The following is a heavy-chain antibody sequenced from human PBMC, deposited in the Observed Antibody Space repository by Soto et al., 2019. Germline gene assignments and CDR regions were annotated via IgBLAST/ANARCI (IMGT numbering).Heavy chain of an antibody. CDR2: IIPIFGTA. V-gene: IGHV1-69*01. J-gene: IGHJ6*02. Sequence: QVQLVQSGAEVKKPGSSVKVSCKASGGTFSSYAISWVRQAPGQGLEWMGGIIPIFGTANYAQKFQGRVTITADESTSTAYMELSSLRAEDTAVDYCARRVRILTGYSNGMDVWGQGTTVTVSS. CDR3: ARRVRILTGYSNGMDV. D-gene: IGHD3-9*01. CDR1: GGTFSSYA.